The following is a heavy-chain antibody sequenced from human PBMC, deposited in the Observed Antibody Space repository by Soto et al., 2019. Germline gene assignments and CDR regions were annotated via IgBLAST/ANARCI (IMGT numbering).Heavy chain of an antibody. D-gene: IGHD3-22*01. CDR1: GYSVTSYW. Sequence: GESLKISCKGSGYSVTSYWIGWVRQMPGKGLEWMGIIYPGDSDTRYSPSFQGQVTISADKSISTAYLQWSSLKASDTAMYYCARQPSRGLLYYFYGMDVWGQGTTVTVSS. V-gene: IGHV5-51*01. CDR3: ARQPSRGLLYYFYGMDV. J-gene: IGHJ6*02. CDR2: IYPGDSDT.